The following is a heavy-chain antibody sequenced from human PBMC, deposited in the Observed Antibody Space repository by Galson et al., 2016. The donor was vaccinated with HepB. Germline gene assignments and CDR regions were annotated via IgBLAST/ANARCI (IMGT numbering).Heavy chain of an antibody. Sequence: SPRLSCAASGFIFDDYALHWVRQAPGKAPECVSSISWNSASVAYGEAVKGRFTISRDNAKNFVFLQMNNLRPEDTALYFCARDREMVQGVTVGVGAFDLWGQGTMVIVSS. CDR2: ISWNSASV. CDR1: GFIFDDYA. CDR3: ARDREMVQGVTVGVGAFDL. D-gene: IGHD3-10*01. V-gene: IGHV3-9*01. J-gene: IGHJ3*01.